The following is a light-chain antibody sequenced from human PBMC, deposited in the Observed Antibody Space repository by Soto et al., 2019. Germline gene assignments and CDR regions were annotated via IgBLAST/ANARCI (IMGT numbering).Light chain of an antibody. CDR2: WAS. J-gene: IGKJ3*01. Sequence: DIVMTQSPDSLAVSLGERATINCKSSQSVLYSSNNKNYLAWYQQKPGQPPKLLIYWASTRESGVPDRFSGSGSGTDFTLTFISLQAEVVAVYYCQQYYSTPRFTFGPGTKVDIK. CDR3: QQYYSTPRFT. CDR1: QSVLYSSNNKNY. V-gene: IGKV4-1*01.